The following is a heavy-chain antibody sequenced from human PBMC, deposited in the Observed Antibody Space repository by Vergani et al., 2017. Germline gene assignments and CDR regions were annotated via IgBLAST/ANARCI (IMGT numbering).Heavy chain of an antibody. CDR3: ARVNTETNGHLYYYYYIDV. Sequence: QVQLQQWGGGLLKPSETLSLTCVVNGGSFTSYHWTWIRQSPGEGLEWVGDIDHTGRPDYNPSLKSRLTMSVDKSRNPFSLTLNSVTATDTAIYFCARVNTETNGHLYYYYYIDVWGEGTAVTVS. CDR1: GGSFTSYH. CDR2: IDHTGRP. V-gene: IGHV4-34*01. D-gene: IGHD4-11*01. J-gene: IGHJ6*03.